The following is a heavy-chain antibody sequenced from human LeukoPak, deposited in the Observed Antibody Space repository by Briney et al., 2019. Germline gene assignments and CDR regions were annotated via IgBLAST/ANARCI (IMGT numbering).Heavy chain of an antibody. D-gene: IGHD3-10*01. CDR3: AKDGNYGSGSSPFDY. CDR1: GFTFCSYG. J-gene: IGHJ4*02. Sequence: PGGSLRLSCAASGFTFCSYGMHWVRQAPGKGLEWVAVISYDGSHKYYADSVKGRFTISRDNSKNTLYLQMNSLRAEDTAVYYCAKDGNYGSGSSPFDYWGQGTLVTVSS. V-gene: IGHV3-30*18. CDR2: ISYDGSHK.